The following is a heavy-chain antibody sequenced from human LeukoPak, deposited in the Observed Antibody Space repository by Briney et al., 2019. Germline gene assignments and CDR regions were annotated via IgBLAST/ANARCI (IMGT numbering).Heavy chain of an antibody. D-gene: IGHD5-24*01. CDR3: ARRDDHNGRDY. Sequence: GGSLRLSCAASGFTFSSYWMHWVRQAPGKGLVWVSRTNSDGSSTIYADSVKGRFTISRDNAKNTLYLQMNSLRAEDTAMYYCARRDDHNGRDYWGQGTLVTVSS. CDR2: TNSDGSST. V-gene: IGHV3-74*01. CDR1: GFTFSSYW. J-gene: IGHJ4*02.